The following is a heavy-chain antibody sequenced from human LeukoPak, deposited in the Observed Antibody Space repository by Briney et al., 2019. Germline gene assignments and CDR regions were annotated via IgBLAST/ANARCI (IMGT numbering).Heavy chain of an antibody. Sequence: SETLSLTCTVSGGSISSSSYYWGWIRQPPGKGMEWIGSIYYSGNTYYDASLKSQVSISIDTSKNQFSLKLTSVTAADTAVYYCARQTGSGLFILPGGQGTLVTVSS. CDR1: GGSISSSSYY. V-gene: IGHV4-39*01. J-gene: IGHJ4*02. CDR3: ARQTGSGLFILP. D-gene: IGHD3/OR15-3a*01. CDR2: IYYSGNT.